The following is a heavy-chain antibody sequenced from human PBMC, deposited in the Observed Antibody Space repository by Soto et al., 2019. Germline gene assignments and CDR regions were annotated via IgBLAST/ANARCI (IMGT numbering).Heavy chain of an antibody. D-gene: IGHD2-15*01. V-gene: IGHV3-23*01. CDR3: ARSRPYSGIDY. CDR2: ISSGAGNT. Sequence: EVQLLESGGGLGQPGGSLRLSCATSGCTLISYAVNWVRQAPGKGLQWVSGISSGAGNTYYADSVEGRFTISRDTSKNTVVLELNNLRAEDTAIYYCARSRPYSGIDYWGQGTLVTVSS. J-gene: IGHJ4*02. CDR1: GCTLISYA.